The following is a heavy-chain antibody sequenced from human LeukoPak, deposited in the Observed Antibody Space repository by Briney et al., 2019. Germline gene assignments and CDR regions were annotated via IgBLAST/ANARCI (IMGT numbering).Heavy chain of an antibody. D-gene: IGHD3-22*01. J-gene: IGHJ3*02. V-gene: IGHV3-49*04. CDR1: GFTFGDYV. CDR2: IRSKAYGGTT. Sequence: TGGSLRLSCTASGFTFGDYVMSWVRQAPGKGLEWVGFIRSKAYGGTTKNAASVKGRFPISRDDSRSIAYLQMNSLKTEDTAVYYCTRRYNYDSSGYYYVRDAFDIWGQGTMVTVSS. CDR3: TRRYNYDSSGYYYVRDAFDI.